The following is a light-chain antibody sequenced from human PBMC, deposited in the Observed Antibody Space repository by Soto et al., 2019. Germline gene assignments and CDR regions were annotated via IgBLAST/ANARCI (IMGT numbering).Light chain of an antibody. J-gene: IGLJ2*01. CDR1: SSDVGGYNY. CDR3: SSYTSSSTLV. Sequence: QSVLTQPASVSGSPGQSITISCTGTSSDVGGYNYVSWYQQHPGKAPKLMIYDVSNRPSGVSNRFSGSKSGNTASLTISGLRADDEADYSCSSYTSSSTLVFGGGTKLTVL. V-gene: IGLV2-14*01. CDR2: DVS.